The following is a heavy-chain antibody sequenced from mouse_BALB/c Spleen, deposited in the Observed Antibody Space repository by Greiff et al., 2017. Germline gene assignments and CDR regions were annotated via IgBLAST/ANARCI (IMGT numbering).Heavy chain of an antibody. Sequence: EVHLVESGGGLVQPGGSRKLSCAASGFTFSSFGMHWVRQAPEKGLEWVAYISSGSSTIYYADTVKGRFTISRDNPKNTLFLQMTSLRSEDTAMYYCARIITTVPYAMDYWGQGTSVTVSS. CDR1: GFTFSSFG. CDR3: ARIITTVPYAMDY. D-gene: IGHD1-1*01. V-gene: IGHV5-17*02. CDR2: ISSGSSTI. J-gene: IGHJ4*01.